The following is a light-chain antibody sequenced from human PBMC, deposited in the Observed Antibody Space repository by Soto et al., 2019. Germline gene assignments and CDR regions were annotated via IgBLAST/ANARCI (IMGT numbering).Light chain of an antibody. CDR3: CSYGGNFYV. J-gene: IGLJ1*01. Sequence: QSALTQPRSVSGYPGQSVTISCTGTSGDVGGYDFVSWYQHHPGKVPKLMIFDVSKRPSGVPDRFSGSKSGSTASLTISGRQAEDEADYYCCSYGGNFYVVGTGTKVT. CDR2: DVS. V-gene: IGLV2-11*01. CDR1: SGDVGGYDF.